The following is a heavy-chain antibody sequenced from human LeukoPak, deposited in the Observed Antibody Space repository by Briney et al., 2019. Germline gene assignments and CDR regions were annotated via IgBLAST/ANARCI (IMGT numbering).Heavy chain of an antibody. Sequence: PGGSLRLSCAASGFTVSSNYMSWVRQAPGKGLEWVSVIYSGGSTYYADSVKGRFTISRDNSKNTLYLQMNSLRAEDTAVYYCARGMTTAKGYNYYYGMDVWGQGTTVTVSS. V-gene: IGHV3-66*01. J-gene: IGHJ6*02. CDR2: IYSGGST. D-gene: IGHD4-4*01. CDR3: ARGMTTAKGYNYYYGMDV. CDR1: GFTVSSNY.